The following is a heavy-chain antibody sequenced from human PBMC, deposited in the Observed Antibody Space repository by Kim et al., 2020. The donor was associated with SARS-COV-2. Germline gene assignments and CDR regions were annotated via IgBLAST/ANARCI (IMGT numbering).Heavy chain of an antibody. CDR3: ARGGVTGSLLDY. Sequence: GGSLRLSCTASGVSVTTYWMHWVRQVPGKGLQCVSRLNNGGTSSTYADFVKGRFAISRDNLNPTLYLRMTSLSADDTAVYFCARGGVTGSLLDYWGQGTLVTLSS. J-gene: IGHJ4*02. D-gene: IGHD1-1*01. CDR2: LNNGGTSS. V-gene: IGHV3-74*01. CDR1: GVSVTTYW.